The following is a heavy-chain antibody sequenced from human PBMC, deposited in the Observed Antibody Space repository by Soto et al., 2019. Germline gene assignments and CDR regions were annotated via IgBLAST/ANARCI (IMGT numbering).Heavy chain of an antibody. CDR1: GGSFSTYG. J-gene: IGHJ6*02. D-gene: IGHD3-10*01. CDR3: ARGGSLWFGELSACYYGMDV. CDR2: IIPKFGTT. Sequence: SVKVSCKASGGSFSTYGINWVRLAPGQGLEWMGGIIPKFGTTNYAQKFRGRVTITADESTNTAYMELNYLRSEDTAVYFCARGGSLWFGELSACYYGMDVWGQGTTVTVS. V-gene: IGHV1-69*13.